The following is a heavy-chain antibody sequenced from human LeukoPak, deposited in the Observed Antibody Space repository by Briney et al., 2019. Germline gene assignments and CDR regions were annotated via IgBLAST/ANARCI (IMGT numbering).Heavy chain of an antibody. CDR1: GFTFSSYA. J-gene: IGHJ5*02. CDR2: ISYDGSNK. D-gene: IGHD6-13*01. V-gene: IGHV3-30*04. Sequence: GGSLRLSCAASGFTFSSYAMHWVRQAPGKGLEWVAVISYDGSNKYYADSVKGRFTISRDNSKNTLYLQMNSLRAEDTAVYYCAKDAPAGKEFHWFDPWGQGTLVTVSS. CDR3: AKDAPAGKEFHWFDP.